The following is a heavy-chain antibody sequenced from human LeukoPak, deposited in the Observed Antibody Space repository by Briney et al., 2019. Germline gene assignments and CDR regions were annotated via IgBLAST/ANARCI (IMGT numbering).Heavy chain of an antibody. CDR2: ISSNGGST. CDR1: GFTFSSYA. D-gene: IGHD2-2*01. J-gene: IGHJ6*02. Sequence: GGSLRLSRAASGFTFSSYAMHWVRQAPGKGLEYVSAISSNGGSTYYASSVKGRFTISRDNSQNTLYLQMGSLRAEDMAVYYCARGKDIVVVPAPTTYYYYYYGMDVWGQGTTVTVSS. V-gene: IGHV3-64*01. CDR3: ARGKDIVVVPAPTTYYYYYYGMDV.